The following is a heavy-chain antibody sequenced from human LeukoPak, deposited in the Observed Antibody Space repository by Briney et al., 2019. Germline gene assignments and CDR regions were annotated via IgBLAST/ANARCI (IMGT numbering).Heavy chain of an antibody. CDR3: ARGGVYCTNGVCYRRFDY. J-gene: IGHJ4*02. CDR1: GFTFSSYD. CDR2: IGTAGDT. D-gene: IGHD2-8*01. V-gene: IGHV3-13*01. Sequence: HPGGSLRLSCAASGFTFSSYDMHWVRHATGKGLEWASAIGTAGDTYYPGSVKGRFTISRENAKNSLYLQMNSLRAGDTAVYYCARGGVYCTNGVCYRRFDYWGQGTLVTVSS.